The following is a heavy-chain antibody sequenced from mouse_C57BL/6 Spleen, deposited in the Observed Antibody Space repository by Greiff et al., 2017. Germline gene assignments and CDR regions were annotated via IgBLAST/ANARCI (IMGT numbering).Heavy chain of an antibody. Sequence: EVKLVESGGGLVKPGGSLKLSCAASGFTFSDYGMHWVRQAPEKGLEWVAYISSGSSSIYYADTVKGRFTISRDNAKNTLFLQVTSLRSEDTAMYYCASDYRNYFYAMDYWSQGTSVTASS. J-gene: IGHJ4*01. CDR2: ISSGSSSI. CDR3: ASDYRNYFYAMDY. D-gene: IGHD2-5*01. V-gene: IGHV5-17*01. CDR1: GFTFSDYG.